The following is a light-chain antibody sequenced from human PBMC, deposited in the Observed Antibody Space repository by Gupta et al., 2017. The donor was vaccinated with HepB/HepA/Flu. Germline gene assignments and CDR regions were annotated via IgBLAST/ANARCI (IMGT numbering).Light chain of an antibody. CDR2: GAS. CDR3: QQCKAWPLT. CDR1: QSVSSK. Sequence: EIVMTQSPATLSVSPGERATLSCRASQSVSSKLAWYQQKPGQAPRLLIYGASARATGIPVRFSGSGSGTEFTLAINSLQSEDFAVYHCQQCKAWPLTFGQGTRLEIK. V-gene: IGKV3-15*01. J-gene: IGKJ5*01.